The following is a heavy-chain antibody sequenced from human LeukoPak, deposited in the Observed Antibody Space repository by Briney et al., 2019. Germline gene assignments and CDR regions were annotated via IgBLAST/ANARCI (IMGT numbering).Heavy chain of an antibody. Sequence: GASVKVSCKASGYTFTSYYMHWVRQAPGQGLEWMGIINPSGGSTSYAQKFQGRVTMTRDTSTSTVYMELSSLRSEDTAVYYCARDVVPSVDYYYYGMDVWGQGTTVTVSS. D-gene: IGHD2-15*01. CDR3: ARDVVPSVDYYYYGMDV. J-gene: IGHJ6*02. V-gene: IGHV1-46*01. CDR1: GYTFTSYY. CDR2: INPSGGST.